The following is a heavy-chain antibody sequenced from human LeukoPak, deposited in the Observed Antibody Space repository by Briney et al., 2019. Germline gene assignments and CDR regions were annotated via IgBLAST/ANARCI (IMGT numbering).Heavy chain of an antibody. V-gene: IGHV3-33*01. CDR3: ARDRPLIAFDY. D-gene: IGHD3-16*01. Sequence: GRSLRLSCAASGFTFSSYGMHWVRQAPGKGLEWVAVIWYDGSNKYYADSVKGRFTISRDNSKNTLYLQMNSLRAEDTAVHYCARDRPLIAFDYWGQGTLVTVSS. J-gene: IGHJ4*02. CDR1: GFTFSSYG. CDR2: IWYDGSNK.